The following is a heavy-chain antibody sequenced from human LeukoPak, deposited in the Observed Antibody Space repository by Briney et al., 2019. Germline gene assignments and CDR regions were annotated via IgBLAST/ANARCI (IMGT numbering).Heavy chain of an antibody. Sequence: GASVKVSCKASGYTFTGYYMHWVRQAPGQGLEWMGWINPNSGGTNYAQKFQGRVTMTRDMSADTFFMELSSLRSEDTAVYYCAREKREDYDTSGYADYWGQGTLVTVSS. CDR2: INPNSGGT. CDR1: GYTFTGYY. V-gene: IGHV1-2*02. J-gene: IGHJ4*02. D-gene: IGHD3-22*01. CDR3: AREKREDYDTSGYADY.